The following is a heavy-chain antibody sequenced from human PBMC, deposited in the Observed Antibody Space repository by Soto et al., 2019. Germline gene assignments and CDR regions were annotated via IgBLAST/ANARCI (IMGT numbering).Heavy chain of an antibody. CDR2: THYSGNT. V-gene: IGHV4-34*01. CDR1: GESLSGYY. D-gene: IGHD1-1*01. Sequence: QVQLQQWGAGLLKPSETLSLTCAVYGESLSGYYGNWIRQSPGKGLEWIGETHYSGNTNYKPSLKSRATITRDTSKNQFSLHMSSVTAAATAVYYWAWTRNLDVWGQVTTVIVSS. J-gene: IGHJ6*02. CDR3: AWTRNLDV.